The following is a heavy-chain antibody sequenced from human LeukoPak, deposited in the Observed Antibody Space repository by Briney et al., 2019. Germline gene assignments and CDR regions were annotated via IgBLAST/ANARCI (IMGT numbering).Heavy chain of an antibody. V-gene: IGHV1-69*04. CDR3: ARDPGLGNWFDP. D-gene: IGHD3-16*01. J-gene: IGHJ5*02. Sequence: ASVKVSCKASGGTFSSYAISWVRQAPGQGLEWMGRIIPILGIANYAQKFQGRVTITADKSTSTAYMELSSLRSDDTAVYYCARDPGLGNWFDPWGQGTLVTVSS. CDR2: IIPILGIA. CDR1: GGTFSSYA.